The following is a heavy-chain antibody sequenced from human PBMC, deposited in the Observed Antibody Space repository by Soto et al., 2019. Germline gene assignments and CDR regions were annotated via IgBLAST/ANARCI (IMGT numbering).Heavy chain of an antibody. V-gene: IGHV4-31*03. CDR3: ARDPITMVRGVL. Sequence: SETLSLTCTVSGGSISSGGYYWSWIRQHPGKGLEWIGYIYYSGSTYYNPSLKSRVTISVDTSKNQFSLKLSSVTAADTAVYYCARDPITMVRGVLWGQGTLVTVSS. CDR1: GGSISSGGYY. CDR2: IYYSGST. J-gene: IGHJ4*02. D-gene: IGHD3-10*01.